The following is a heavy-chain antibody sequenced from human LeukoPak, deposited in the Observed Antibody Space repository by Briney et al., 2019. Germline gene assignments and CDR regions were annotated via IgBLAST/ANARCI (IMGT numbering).Heavy chain of an antibody. CDR2: IGGGDT. Sequence: GGSLTLPCAASGFDFSTYAMSWVRQAPGKGLEWGSGIGGGDTHYADSVKGRFTISRDNSKSTVELQMNSLRAEDTAVYYCARDDYYHTLLDVWGQGTTVTVSS. D-gene: IGHD3-9*01. CDR3: ARDDYYHTLLDV. CDR1: GFDFSTYA. J-gene: IGHJ6*02. V-gene: IGHV3-23*01.